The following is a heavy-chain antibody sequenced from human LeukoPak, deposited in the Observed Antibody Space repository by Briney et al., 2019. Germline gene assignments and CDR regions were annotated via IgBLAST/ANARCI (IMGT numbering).Heavy chain of an antibody. D-gene: IGHD7-27*01. CDR3: AKAKTGDPFYYFDY. J-gene: IGHJ4*02. Sequence: PGGSLRLSCAASGFTFSSYAMSRVRQAPGKGLEWVSAISGSGGSTYYADSVKGRFTISRDNSKNTLYLQMNSLRAEDTAVYYCAKAKTGDPFYYFDYWGQGTLVTVSS. V-gene: IGHV3-23*01. CDR2: ISGSGGST. CDR1: GFTFSSYA.